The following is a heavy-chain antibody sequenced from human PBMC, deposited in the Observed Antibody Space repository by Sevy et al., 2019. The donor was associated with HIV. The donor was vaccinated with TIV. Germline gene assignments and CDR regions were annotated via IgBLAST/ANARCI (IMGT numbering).Heavy chain of an antibody. Sequence: GESLKISCAASGFTFSSYSMNWVRQAPGKGLEWVSSISSSSSYIYYADSVKGRFTISRDNAKNSLYLQMNSLRAEDTAVYYWARDAAGYDFWSGLYGQEDTYYYYGMDVWGQGTTVTVSS. D-gene: IGHD3-3*01. CDR1: GFTFSSYS. V-gene: IGHV3-21*01. J-gene: IGHJ6*02. CDR3: ARDAAGYDFWSGLYGQEDTYYYYGMDV. CDR2: ISSSSSYI.